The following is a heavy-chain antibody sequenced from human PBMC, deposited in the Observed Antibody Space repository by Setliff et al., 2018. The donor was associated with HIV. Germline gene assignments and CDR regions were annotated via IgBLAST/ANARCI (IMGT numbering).Heavy chain of an antibody. CDR1: GFPFSNYA. V-gene: IGHV3-23*01. CDR3: AREIRAGDYPPYNYYFYMDV. CDR2: ISGSGGST. Sequence: GSLRLSCAASGFPFSNYAMSWVRQAPGKGLEWVSGISGSGGSTYYADSVKGRFTISRDNSKNTLFLQMNSLRAEDTALYYCAREIRAGDYPPYNYYFYMDVWGKGTTVTVSS. J-gene: IGHJ6*03. D-gene: IGHD4-17*01.